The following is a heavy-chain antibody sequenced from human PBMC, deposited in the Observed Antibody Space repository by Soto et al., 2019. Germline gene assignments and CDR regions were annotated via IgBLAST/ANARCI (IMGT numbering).Heavy chain of an antibody. CDR1: GYTFTGYY. CDR3: ARDGNSSSPLRY. CDR2: INPNSGGT. V-gene: IGHV1-2*04. D-gene: IGHD6-6*01. J-gene: IGHJ4*02. Sequence: ASVKVSCKASGYTFTGYYMHWVRQAPGQGLEWMGWINPNSGGTNYAQKFQGWVTMTRDTSISTAYMELSRLRSDDTAVYYCARDGNSSSPLRYCGQGTLVTVSS.